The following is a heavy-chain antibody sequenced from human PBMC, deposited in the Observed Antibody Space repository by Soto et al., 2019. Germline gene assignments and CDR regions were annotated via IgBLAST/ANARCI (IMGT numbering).Heavy chain of an antibody. CDR1: GGSISSGGYY. J-gene: IGHJ5*02. V-gene: IGHV4-31*03. D-gene: IGHD3-9*01. CDR2: IYYSGST. CDR3: ARAFDYRGWFDP. Sequence: SETLSLTCTVSGGSISSGGYYWSWIRQHPGKGLEWIGYIYYSGSTYYNPSLKSRVTISVDTSKNQFSLKLSSVTAADTAVYYCARAFDYRGWFDPWGRGTLVTVSS.